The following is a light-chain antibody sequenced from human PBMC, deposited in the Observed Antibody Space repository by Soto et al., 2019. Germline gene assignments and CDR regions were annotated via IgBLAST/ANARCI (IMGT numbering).Light chain of an antibody. CDR1: SSNIGGNT. J-gene: IGLJ2*01. CDR3: AVWDDSLNGLV. V-gene: IGLV1-44*01. CDR2: NSN. Sequence: QSVLTQTPSASGTPGQRVTISCSGSSSNIGGNTVNWYQQLPGTAPKLLIYNSNQRPSGVPDRFSGSKSATSASLAISGLKSADEADYYCAVWDDSLNGLVFGGGTKLTVL.